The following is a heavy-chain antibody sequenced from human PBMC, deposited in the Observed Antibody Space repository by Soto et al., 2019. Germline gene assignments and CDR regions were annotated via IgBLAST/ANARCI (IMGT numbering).Heavy chain of an antibody. CDR1: GDTFSNFD. Sequence: QVQLVQSGAEVKKPGASVKVSCKASGDTFSNFDINWVRQATGQGPDWMGWMRADTGDTGHEKKFQGRISMTRDTSTSTLYMELGSLRAGDTALYYCAGYIYGQGFQSWGQGTLVIVSS. D-gene: IGHD5-18*01. V-gene: IGHV1-8*01. J-gene: IGHJ5*02. CDR3: AGYIYGQGFQS. CDR2: MRADTGDT.